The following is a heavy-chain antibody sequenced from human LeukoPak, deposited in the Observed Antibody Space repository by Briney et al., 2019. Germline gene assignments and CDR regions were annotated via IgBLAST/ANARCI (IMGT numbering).Heavy chain of an antibody. V-gene: IGHV1-8*01. J-gene: IGHJ4*02. Sequence: ASVKVSCKASGYTFTNYDINWVRQATGQGLEWMGWMNPNSGNTGYAQKFQGRVTMTRNTSISTAYMELSSLRSEDTAVYYCARIPLNGYTPDYWGQGTLVTVSS. D-gene: IGHD5-18*01. CDR3: ARIPLNGYTPDY. CDR1: GYTFTNYD. CDR2: MNPNSGNT.